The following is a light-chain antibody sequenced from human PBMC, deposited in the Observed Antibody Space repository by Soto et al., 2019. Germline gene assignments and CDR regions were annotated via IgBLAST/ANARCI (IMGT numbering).Light chain of an antibody. J-gene: IGKJ1*01. Sequence: IQLPQSPSTLSASVGDRVTITCRASRSIINWLAWYQQKSGKGPKLLIYKASNLQTGVPSRFSGSGYGTEFTLTISSLQPDDVATYYCQQYSDHWTFGQGTKVDIK. CDR3: QQYSDHWT. V-gene: IGKV1-5*03. CDR2: KAS. CDR1: RSIINW.